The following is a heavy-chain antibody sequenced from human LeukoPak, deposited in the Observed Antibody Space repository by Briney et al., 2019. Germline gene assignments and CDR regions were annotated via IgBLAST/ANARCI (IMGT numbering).Heavy chain of an antibody. J-gene: IGHJ6*03. CDR1: GGSISSGSYY. CDR3: ARSPIRPKYYYDSSGYYYYMDV. D-gene: IGHD3-22*01. V-gene: IGHV4-61*02. CDR2: IYTSGST. Sequence: SQTLSLTCTVSGGSISSGSYYWSWIRQPAGKGLEWIGRIYTSGSTNYNPSLKSRVTISVDTSKNQFSLKLSSVTAADTAEYYCARSPIRPKYYYDSSGYYYYMDVWGKGTTVTVSS.